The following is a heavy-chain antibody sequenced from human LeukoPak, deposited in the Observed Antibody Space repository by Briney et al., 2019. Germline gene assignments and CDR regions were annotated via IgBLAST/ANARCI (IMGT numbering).Heavy chain of an antibody. J-gene: IGHJ4*02. D-gene: IGHD5-24*01. Sequence: SVKVSCKASGGTFSNYAFSWVRQAPGQGREWMGRIVTIFGTANYAQKFQGRVTITTDESTSTAYMELSSLRSEDTAVYYCASSRDGYNSVFDYWGQGTLVTVSS. V-gene: IGHV1-69*05. CDR1: GGTFSNYA. CDR2: IVTIFGTA. CDR3: ASSRDGYNSVFDY.